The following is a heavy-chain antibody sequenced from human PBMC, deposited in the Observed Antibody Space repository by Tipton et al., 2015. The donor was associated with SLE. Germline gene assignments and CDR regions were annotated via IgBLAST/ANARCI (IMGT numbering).Heavy chain of an antibody. CDR2: ISTTGNTI. CDR3: AREGPLLIYGQNYYGMDV. D-gene: IGHD3/OR15-3a*01. Sequence: GSLRLSCAASGFTFSNYDMNWVRQAPGKGLEWVSWISTTGNTIYYADSVKGRFTVSRDNAKNSLFLQMSSLRAEDTAVYYCAREGPLLIYGQNYYGMDVWGQGTTVSVSS. CDR1: GFTFSNYD. J-gene: IGHJ6*02. V-gene: IGHV3-48*03.